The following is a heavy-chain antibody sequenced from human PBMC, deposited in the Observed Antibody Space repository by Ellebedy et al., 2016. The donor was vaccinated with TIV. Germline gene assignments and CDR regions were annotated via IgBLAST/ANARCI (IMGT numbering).Heavy chain of an antibody. V-gene: IGHV3-23*01. Sequence: GGSLRLXCAASGFTFSSYAMSWVRQAPGKGLEWVSAISGSGGSTYYADSVKGRFTISRDNSKNTLYLQMNSLRAEDTAVYYCAKGLSPTFIVVVVAATPSAGMDVWGQGTTVTVSS. J-gene: IGHJ6*02. D-gene: IGHD2-15*01. CDR2: ISGSGGST. CDR3: AKGLSPTFIVVVVAATPSAGMDV. CDR1: GFTFSSYA.